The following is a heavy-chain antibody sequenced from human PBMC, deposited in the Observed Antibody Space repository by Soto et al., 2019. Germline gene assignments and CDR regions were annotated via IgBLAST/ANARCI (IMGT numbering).Heavy chain of an antibody. D-gene: IGHD3-9*01. CDR2: ISAYNGNT. J-gene: IGHJ4*02. CDR3: ARWEGRYFDWFLDY. Sequence: ASVKVSCKASGYTFTSYGISWVRQAPGQGLEWMGWISAYNGNTNYAQKLQGRVTMTTDTSTSTAYMELRSLRSDDTAVYYCARWEGRYFDWFLDYWGQGTLVTVSS. CDR1: GYTFTSYG. V-gene: IGHV1-18*01.